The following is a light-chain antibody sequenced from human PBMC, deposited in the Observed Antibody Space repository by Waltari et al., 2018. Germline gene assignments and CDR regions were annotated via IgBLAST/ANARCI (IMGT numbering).Light chain of an antibody. CDR2: DVT. CDR3: CSYAGSITFWV. Sequence: QSALTQPRSVSGSPGQSVTISCTGTSSDVGGYNYVSWYQHQPGKAPKLIIYDVTKRPSGVPDRFSASKSDNTASLTISGLQAEDEADYYCCSYAGSITFWVFGGGTKLTVL. V-gene: IGLV2-11*01. J-gene: IGLJ3*02. CDR1: SSDVGGYNY.